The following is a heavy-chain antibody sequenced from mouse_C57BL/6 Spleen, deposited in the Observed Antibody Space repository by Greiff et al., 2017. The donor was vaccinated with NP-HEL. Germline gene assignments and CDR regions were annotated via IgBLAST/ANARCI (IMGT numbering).Heavy chain of an antibody. Sequence: VQLKESGPELVKPGDSVKISRKASGYSFTGYFMNWVMQSHGKSLEWIGRINPYNGDTFYNQKFKGKATLTVDKSSSTAHMELRSLTSEDSAVYYCARGGRYGNPFAYWGQGTLVTVSA. CDR1: GYSFTGYF. CDR3: ARGGRYGNPFAY. J-gene: IGHJ3*01. V-gene: IGHV1-20*01. D-gene: IGHD2-1*01. CDR2: INPYNGDT.